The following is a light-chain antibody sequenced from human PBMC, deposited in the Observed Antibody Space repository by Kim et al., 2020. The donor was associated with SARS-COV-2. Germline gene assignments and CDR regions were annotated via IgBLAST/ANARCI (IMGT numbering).Light chain of an antibody. CDR2: DVT. Sequence: GQSITIACTETSSDVGAYNYVSWYQQHPGKAPNLMIYDVTNRPSGVSNRFSGSKSGNTASLTISGLQAEDEADYYCSSYTRSATCVFGAGTKVTVL. V-gene: IGLV2-14*03. CDR1: SSDVGAYNY. J-gene: IGLJ1*01. CDR3: SSYTRSATCV.